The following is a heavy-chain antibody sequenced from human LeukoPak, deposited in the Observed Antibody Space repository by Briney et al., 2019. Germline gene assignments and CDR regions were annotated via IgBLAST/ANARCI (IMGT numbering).Heavy chain of an antibody. CDR1: GGSFSGYY. V-gene: IGHV4-34*01. CDR2: INHSGST. J-gene: IGHJ4*02. Sequence: KASETLSLTCAVYGGSFSGYYWSWIRQPPGKGLEWIGEINHSGSTNYNPSLKSRVTISVDASKNQFSLKLSSVTAADTAVYYCARGARYDILTGYSPHYDYWGQGTLVTVSS. D-gene: IGHD3-9*01. CDR3: ARGARYDILTGYSPHYDY.